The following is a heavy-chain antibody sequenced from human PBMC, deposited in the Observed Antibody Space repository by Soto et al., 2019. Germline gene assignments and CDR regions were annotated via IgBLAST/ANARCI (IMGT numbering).Heavy chain of an antibody. V-gene: IGHV3-11*05. CDR1: GFTFSDYY. CDR2: ISSSGSDT. D-gene: IGHD3-10*01. CDR3: ARDGPMLRGVMQEDF. J-gene: IGHJ4*02. Sequence: QVQLVESGGNLVKPGESLRLSCAASGFTFSDYYMSWIRQAPGRGLEWVSYISSSGSDTYYADSVKGRFTISRDNAKRSLFLQMNSLRVEHTAVYYCARDGPMLRGVMQEDFWGQGTLVTVSS.